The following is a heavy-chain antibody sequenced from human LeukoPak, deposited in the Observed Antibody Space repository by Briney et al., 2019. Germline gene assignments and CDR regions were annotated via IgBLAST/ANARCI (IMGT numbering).Heavy chain of an antibody. J-gene: IGHJ5*02. V-gene: IGHV1-69*13. CDR1: GGTFSSYD. D-gene: IGHD6-19*01. CDR3: ARGLAVAGTGNWFDP. CDR2: IIPIFGTA. Sequence: SVKVSCKATGGTFSSYDISWVRQAPGQGLEWMGGIIPIFGTANYAQKFQGRVTITADESTSTAYMELSSLRSEDTAVYYCARGLAVAGTGNWFDPWGQGTLVTVSS.